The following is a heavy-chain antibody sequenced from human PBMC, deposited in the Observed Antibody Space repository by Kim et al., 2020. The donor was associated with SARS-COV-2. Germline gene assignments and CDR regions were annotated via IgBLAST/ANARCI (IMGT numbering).Heavy chain of an antibody. J-gene: IGHJ4*02. CDR3: ARDPDQWLGSIDY. Sequence: GGSLRLSCAASGFTFSSYGMHWVRQAPGKGLEWVAVIWYDGSNKYYADSVKGRFTISRDNSKNTLYLQMNSLRAEDTAVYYCARDPDQWLGSIDYWGQGTLVTVSS. CDR2: IWYDGSNK. CDR1: GFTFSSYG. V-gene: IGHV3-33*01. D-gene: IGHD5-12*01.